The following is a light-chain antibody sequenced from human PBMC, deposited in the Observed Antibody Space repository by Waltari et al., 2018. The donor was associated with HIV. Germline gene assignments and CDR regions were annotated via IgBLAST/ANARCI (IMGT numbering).Light chain of an antibody. Sequence: QSALTQPASVSGSPGQSIAISCTGTSRDVGGYNYVSWYQQHPGKAPQLIIYEVTSRPSGVSHRFSGSKSGNTASLTISGLQAEDETDYYCASYVTGGTVIFGGGTKLTVV. CDR2: EVT. J-gene: IGLJ2*01. CDR3: ASYVTGGTVI. V-gene: IGLV2-14*01. CDR1: SRDVGGYNY.